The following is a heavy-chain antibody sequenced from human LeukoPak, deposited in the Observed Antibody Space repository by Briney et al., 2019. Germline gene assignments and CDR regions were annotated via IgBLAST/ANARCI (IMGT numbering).Heavy chain of an antibody. D-gene: IGHD6-19*01. V-gene: IGHV4-39*01. J-gene: IGHJ6*03. CDR1: GGSISSSAYY. CDR3: ARQAVDHYYYMDV. CDR2: VYYSGST. Sequence: SETLSLTCTVSGGSISSSAYYWGWIRQPPGKGLECIGSVYYSGSTYYNPSLKRRVTVSVDTSKNQFSLKLSSVTAADTAVYYCARQAVDHYYYMDVWGKGTTVTVSS.